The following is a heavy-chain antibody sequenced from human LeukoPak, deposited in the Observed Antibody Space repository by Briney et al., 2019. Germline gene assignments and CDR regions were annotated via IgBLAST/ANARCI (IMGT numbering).Heavy chain of an antibody. Sequence: GASVKVPCKASGYTFTTHDINWVRQATGQGLEWLGWMSPNSGDTGYAQKFQGRVTMTSDSSISTAYMELSSLRSEDTAIYYCVRTPPNWGFDYWGQGTLVTVSS. CDR1: GYTFTTHD. V-gene: IGHV1-8*01. D-gene: IGHD7-27*01. CDR2: MSPNSGDT. J-gene: IGHJ4*02. CDR3: VRTPPNWGFDY.